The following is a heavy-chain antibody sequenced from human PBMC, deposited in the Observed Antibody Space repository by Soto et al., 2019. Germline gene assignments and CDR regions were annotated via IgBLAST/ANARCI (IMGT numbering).Heavy chain of an antibody. J-gene: IGHJ6*02. D-gene: IGHD2-2*02. V-gene: IGHV1-2*02. CDR1: GYTFSGYY. Sequence: ASVKVSCKASGYTFSGYYIHWLRQAPGQGLEWMGWINPNSGGTNYAQKFQGRVAVTRDTPTSTAYMELSRLTSDDTAVYYCARSLTEGYCTITGCYTRPLYGMDVWGQGTTVTVSS. CDR2: INPNSGGT. CDR3: ARSLTEGYCTITGCYTRPLYGMDV.